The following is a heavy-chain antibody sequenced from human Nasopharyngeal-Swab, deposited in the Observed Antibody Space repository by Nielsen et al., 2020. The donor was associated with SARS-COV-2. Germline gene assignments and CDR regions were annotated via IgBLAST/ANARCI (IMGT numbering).Heavy chain of an antibody. V-gene: IGHV4-38-2*02. CDR3: ARGERRAARPPGGYFDY. CDR2: IYHSGST. Sequence: SETLSLTCTVSGYSISSGYYWGWIRQPPGKGLEWIGSIYHSGSTYYNPSLKSRVTISVDTSKNQFSLKLSSVTAADTAVYYCARGERRAARPPGGYFDYWGQGTLVTVSS. J-gene: IGHJ4*02. CDR1: GYSISSGYY. D-gene: IGHD6-6*01.